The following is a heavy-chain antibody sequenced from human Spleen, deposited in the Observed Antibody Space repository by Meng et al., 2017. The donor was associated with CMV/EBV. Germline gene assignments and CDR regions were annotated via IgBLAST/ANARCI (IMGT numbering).Heavy chain of an antibody. J-gene: IGHJ4*02. D-gene: IGHD1-26*01. Sequence: GESLKISCAASGFTFSSYWMHWVRQFPGKGLVWVARINGDGSTTSYADSVKGRFTISRDNAKNSLYLQMNSLRAEDTAVYYCARDRPSGGSYYRFDYWGQGTLVTVSS. CDR1: GFTFSSYW. CDR2: INGDGSTT. CDR3: ARDRPSGGSYYRFDY. V-gene: IGHV3-74*01.